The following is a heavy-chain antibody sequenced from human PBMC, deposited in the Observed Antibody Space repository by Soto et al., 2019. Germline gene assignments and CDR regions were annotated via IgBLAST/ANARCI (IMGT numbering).Heavy chain of an antibody. Sequence: PSETLSLTCAVYGGSFSGYYWSWIRQPPGKGLEWIGEINHSGSTNYTPSLKSRVTISVDTSKNQFSLKLSSVTAADTAVYYCARGPLQLERGHYNWFDPWGQGTLVTVSS. V-gene: IGHV4-34*01. J-gene: IGHJ5*02. CDR1: GGSFSGYY. D-gene: IGHD1-1*01. CDR3: ARGPLQLERGHYNWFDP. CDR2: INHSGST.